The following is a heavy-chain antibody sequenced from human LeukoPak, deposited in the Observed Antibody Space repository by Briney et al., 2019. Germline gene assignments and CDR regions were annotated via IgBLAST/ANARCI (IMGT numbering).Heavy chain of an antibody. Sequence: GGSLRLSCAASGFTFSIYALSWVRQAPGKGLEWVSVIGGGGSTTDYADSVKGRFTISRDNSKNTLYLQINSLRAEDTAVYYCAKSSVRSSSLFDLWGQGTPVTVSS. CDR3: AKSSVRSSSLFDL. D-gene: IGHD2-2*01. CDR2: IGGGGSTT. V-gene: IGHV3-23*01. J-gene: IGHJ4*02. CDR1: GFTFSIYA.